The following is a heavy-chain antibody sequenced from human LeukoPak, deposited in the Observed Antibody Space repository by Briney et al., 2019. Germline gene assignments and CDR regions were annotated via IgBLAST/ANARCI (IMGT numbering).Heavy chain of an antibody. J-gene: IGHJ5*02. CDR1: GFTFSDYY. CDR2: ISSSGSTI. V-gene: IGHV3-11*01. Sequence: GGSLRLSCAASGFTFSDYYMSWIRQAPGKGLEWVSYISSSGSTIYYADSVKGRFTISRDNAKNSPYLQMNSLRAEDTAVYYCARRVDDYDILTGYYTNWFDPWGQGTLVTVSS. CDR3: ARRVDDYDILTGYYTNWFDP. D-gene: IGHD3-9*01.